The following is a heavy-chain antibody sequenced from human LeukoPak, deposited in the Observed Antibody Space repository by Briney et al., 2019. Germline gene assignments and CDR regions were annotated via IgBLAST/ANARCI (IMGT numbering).Heavy chain of an antibody. V-gene: IGHV4-4*09. CDR3: ARLYQGYGFEY. CDR2: ISDTGRT. D-gene: IGHD2-2*01. J-gene: IGHJ4*02. CDR1: GGSISSYY. Sequence: PSETLSLTCTVSGGSISSYYWSWMRQPPGQGLEWIGYISDTGRTNYNPALNSRVTISVDTSTNQFSLIRRSLIAADTAVYYRARLYQGYGFEYWGQGTLVTVSS.